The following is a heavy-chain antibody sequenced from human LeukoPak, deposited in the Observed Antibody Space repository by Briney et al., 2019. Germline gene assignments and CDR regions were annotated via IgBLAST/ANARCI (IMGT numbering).Heavy chain of an antibody. V-gene: IGHV4-59*01. J-gene: IGHJ6*03. Sequence: SETLSLTCTVSGGSISSYYWSWIRQPPAKGREWMGYIYYCGCTNYIHSLKRRVTLYVDTSKHELFLQLTSVTAADTAVYYCARAPDDFWSGYYIEYYYMDVWGKGTTVTVSS. D-gene: IGHD3-3*01. CDR2: IYYCGCT. CDR1: GGSISSYY. CDR3: ARAPDDFWSGYYIEYYYMDV.